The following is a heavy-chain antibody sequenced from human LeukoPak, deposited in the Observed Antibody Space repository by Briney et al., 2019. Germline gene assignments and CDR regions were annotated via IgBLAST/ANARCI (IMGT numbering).Heavy chain of an antibody. CDR1: GDSISSNSYY. CDR2: IYYSGST. D-gene: IGHD5-18*01. J-gene: IGHJ6*03. Sequence: PSETLSLTCTVSGDSISSNSYYWGWIRQPPGKGLEWIGSIYYSGSTNYNPSLKGRVTISVDKSKNQFSLKLSSVTAADTAVYYCARGCSREGYSYGTFSHYYYYYMDVWGKGTTVTVSS. CDR3: ARGCSREGYSYGTFSHYYYYYMDV. V-gene: IGHV4-39*07.